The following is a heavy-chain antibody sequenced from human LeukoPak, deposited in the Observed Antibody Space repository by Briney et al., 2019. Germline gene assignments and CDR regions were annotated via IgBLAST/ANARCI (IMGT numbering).Heavy chain of an antibody. Sequence: PGGSLRLSCAASGFTFSSYAMHWVRQAPGKGLGWVAVISYDGSNKYYADSVKGRFTISRDNAKNSLYLQMNSLRAEDTAVYYCASKYYYGSGSYRGYYFDYWGQGTLVTVSS. D-gene: IGHD3-10*01. J-gene: IGHJ4*02. CDR1: GFTFSSYA. CDR2: ISYDGSNK. CDR3: ASKYYYGSGSYRGYYFDY. V-gene: IGHV3-30*04.